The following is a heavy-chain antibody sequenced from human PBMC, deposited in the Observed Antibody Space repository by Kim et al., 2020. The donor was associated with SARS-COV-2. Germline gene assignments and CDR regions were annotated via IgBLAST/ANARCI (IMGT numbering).Heavy chain of an antibody. CDR3: ARVSSWYAYYFDY. CDR1: GGSISSGGYY. D-gene: IGHD6-13*01. CDR2: IYYSGST. J-gene: IGHJ4*02. Sequence: SETLSLTCTVSGGSISSGGYYWSWIRQHPGKGLEWIGYIYYSGSTYYNPSLKSRVTISVDTSKNQFSLKLSSVTAADTAVYYCARVSSWYAYYFDYWGQGTLVTVSS. V-gene: IGHV4-31*03.